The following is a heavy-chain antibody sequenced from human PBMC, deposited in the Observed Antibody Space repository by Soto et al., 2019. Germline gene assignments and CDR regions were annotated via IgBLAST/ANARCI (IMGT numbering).Heavy chain of an antibody. V-gene: IGHV4-4*02. Sequence: PSETLSLTGAVSGGSISSSNWWSWVRQPPGKGLEWIGEIYHSGSTNYNPSLKSLVTISVDKSKNQISLKLSSVTAAYTAVYYCGGWGDCSSTSCYEAFDIWGQGTMVTVSS. CDR2: IYHSGST. CDR1: GGSISSSNW. J-gene: IGHJ3*02. D-gene: IGHD2-2*01. CDR3: GGWGDCSSTSCYEAFDI.